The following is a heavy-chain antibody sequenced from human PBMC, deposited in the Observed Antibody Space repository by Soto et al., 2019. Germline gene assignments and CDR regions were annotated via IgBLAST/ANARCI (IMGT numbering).Heavy chain of an antibody. V-gene: IGHV5-51*01. D-gene: IGHD3-22*01. J-gene: IGHJ4*02. Sequence: PGESLKISCKGSGYSFTSYWIGWVRQMPGKGLEWMGIIYPGDPDTRYSPSFQGQVTISADKSISTAYLQWSSLKASDTAMYYCARHYTHYYDSSGYYGIDYWGQGTLVTVSS. CDR2: IYPGDPDT. CDR3: ARHYTHYYDSSGYYGIDY. CDR1: GYSFTSYW.